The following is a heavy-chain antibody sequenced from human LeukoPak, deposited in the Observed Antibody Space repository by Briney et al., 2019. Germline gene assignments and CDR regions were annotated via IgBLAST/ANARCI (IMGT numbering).Heavy chain of an antibody. CDR1: GGSFSGYY. Sequence: ASETLSLTCAVYGGSFSGYYWSWIRQPPGKGLEWIGEINHSGSTNYNPSLKSRVTISVDTSKNQFSLKLSSVTAADTAVYYCARGKYYYDSSGYYFIDYWGQGTLVTVSS. J-gene: IGHJ4*02. V-gene: IGHV4-34*01. CDR3: ARGKYYYDSSGYYFIDY. D-gene: IGHD3-22*01. CDR2: INHSGST.